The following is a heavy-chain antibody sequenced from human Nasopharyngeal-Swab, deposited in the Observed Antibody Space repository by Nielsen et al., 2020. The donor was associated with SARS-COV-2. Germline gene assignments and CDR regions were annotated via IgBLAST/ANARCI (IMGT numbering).Heavy chain of an antibody. CDR1: GFTFSSYS. Sequence: GGSLRLSCAASGFTFSSYSMNWVRQAPGKGLEWVSSISSSSSYINYADSVKGRFTISRDNAKNSLYLQMNSLRAEDTAVYYCAKGMTGGTYFDYWGQGTLVTVSS. D-gene: IGHD1-26*01. CDR2: ISSSSSYI. J-gene: IGHJ4*02. V-gene: IGHV3-21*01. CDR3: AKGMTGGTYFDY.